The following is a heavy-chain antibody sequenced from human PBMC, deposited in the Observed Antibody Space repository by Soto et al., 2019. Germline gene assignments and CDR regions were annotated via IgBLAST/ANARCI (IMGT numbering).Heavy chain of an antibody. CDR1: GFTFSSYS. D-gene: IGHD6-13*01. J-gene: IGHJ6*02. CDR2: ISSSSSYI. V-gene: IGHV3-21*01. Sequence: PGGSLRLSCAASGFTFSSYSMNWVRQAPGKGLEWVSSISSSSSYIYYADSVKGRFTISRDNAKNSLYLQMNSLRAEDTAVYYCARVPFHGSWYEDYYGMDVWGQGTTVTVSS. CDR3: ARVPFHGSWYEDYYGMDV.